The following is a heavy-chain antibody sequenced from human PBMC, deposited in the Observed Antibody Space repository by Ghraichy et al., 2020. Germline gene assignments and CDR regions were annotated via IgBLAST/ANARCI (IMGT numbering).Heavy chain of an antibody. J-gene: IGHJ4*02. CDR1: GFTFSNYA. Sequence: GGSLRLSCAASGFTFSNYAMSWVRQAPGKGLEWVSSISGSGGSTYYEDSVKGRFTISRDNSKSTLFLQMNSLRVEDMALYYCATRTPAGLYLPLAFWCQGTLVTVSS. V-gene: IGHV3-23*01. D-gene: IGHD2-2*01. CDR2: ISGSGGST. CDR3: ATRTPAGLYLPLAF.